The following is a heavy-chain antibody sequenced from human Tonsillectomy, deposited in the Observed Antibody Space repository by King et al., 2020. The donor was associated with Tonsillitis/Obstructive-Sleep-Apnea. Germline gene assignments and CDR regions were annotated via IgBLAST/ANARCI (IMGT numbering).Heavy chain of an antibody. CDR2: IIPILGIA. CDR1: GGTFSSYA. Sequence: QLVQSGAEVKKPGSSVKVSCNASGGTFSSYAISWVRQAPGQGLECMGGIIPILGIANYAQKFQGRVTITADKSTSTAYMELSSLRSEDTAVYYCATSGYDSSYYYYYGMDVWGQGTTVTVSS. CDR3: ATSGYDSSYYYYYGMDV. D-gene: IGHD5-12*01. J-gene: IGHJ6*02. V-gene: IGHV1-69*10.